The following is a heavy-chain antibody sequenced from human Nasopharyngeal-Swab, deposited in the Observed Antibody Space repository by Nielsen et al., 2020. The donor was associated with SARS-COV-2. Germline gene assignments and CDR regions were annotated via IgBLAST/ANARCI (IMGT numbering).Heavy chain of an antibody. CDR2: ISYDGSNK. Sequence: GESLKISCAASGFTFSSYGMHWVRQAPGKGLEWVAVISYDGSNKYYADSVKGRFTISRDNSKNTLYLQMNSLRAEDTAVYYCAKDFLRFLSGHYYYMDVWGKGTTVTVSS. V-gene: IGHV3-30*18. J-gene: IGHJ6*03. CDR1: GFTFSSYG. CDR3: AKDFLRFLSGHYYYMDV. D-gene: IGHD3-3*01.